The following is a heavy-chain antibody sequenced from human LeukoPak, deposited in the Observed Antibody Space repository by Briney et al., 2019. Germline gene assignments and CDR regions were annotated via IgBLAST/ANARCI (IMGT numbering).Heavy chain of an antibody. Sequence: TGGSLRLSCAASGFTFSSYDTHWVRQATGKGLEWVSAIGTAGDTYYPGSVKGRFTISRENAKNSLYLQMNSLRAGDTAVYYCARVGYGSVGSWYFDLWGRGTLVTVSS. CDR3: ARVGYGSVGSWYFDL. V-gene: IGHV3-13*04. J-gene: IGHJ2*01. CDR2: IGTAGDT. D-gene: IGHD3-10*01. CDR1: GFTFSSYD.